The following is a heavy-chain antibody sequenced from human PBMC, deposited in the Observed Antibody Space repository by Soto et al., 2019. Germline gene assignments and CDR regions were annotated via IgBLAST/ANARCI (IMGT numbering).Heavy chain of an antibody. J-gene: IGHJ4*02. CDR1: GYSFSNFA. CDR2: ISAYNGDT. V-gene: IGHV1-18*01. CDR3: ARGEVIIDGTDSSPYYLDY. Sequence: QVQLVQSGGEVKKPGASVKVSCRSSGYSFSNFAISWVRQAPGQGLEWVGWISAYNGDTRHAQKMHGRVTMTTETSTSTAYMELRSLRSDDTAVYYCARGEVIIDGTDSSPYYLDYWGQGTLVTVSS. D-gene: IGHD3-10*01.